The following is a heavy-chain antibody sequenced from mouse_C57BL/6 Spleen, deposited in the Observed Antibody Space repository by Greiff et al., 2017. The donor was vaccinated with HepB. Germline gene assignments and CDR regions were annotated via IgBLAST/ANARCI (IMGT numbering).Heavy chain of an antibody. CDR2: IYPGGGYT. V-gene: IGHV1-63*01. CDR1: GYTFTNYW. Sequence: QVHVKQSGAELVRPGTSVKMSCKASGYTFTNYWIGWAKQRPGHGLEWIGDIYPGGGYTNYNEKFKGKATLTADKSSSTAYMQFSSLTSEDSAIYYCARLRVTTGYYFDYWGQGTTLTVSS. D-gene: IGHD2-2*01. J-gene: IGHJ2*01. CDR3: ARLRVTTGYYFDY.